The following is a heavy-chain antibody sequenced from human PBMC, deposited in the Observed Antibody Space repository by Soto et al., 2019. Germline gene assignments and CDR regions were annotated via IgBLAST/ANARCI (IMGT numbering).Heavy chain of an antibody. CDR2: IYYSGST. Sequence: FVIQSLTCSVGDGSISSYYWSCIRQTPGKGLEWIGYIYYSGSTNYNPSLKSRVTISVDTSKNQFSLKLSSVTAADTAVYYCARGEDVRSSPNYYYYYYMDVWGKGTTVTVSS. D-gene: IGHD6-6*01. CDR1: DGSISSYY. V-gene: IGHV4-59*01. J-gene: IGHJ6*03. CDR3: ARGEDVRSSPNYYYYYYMDV.